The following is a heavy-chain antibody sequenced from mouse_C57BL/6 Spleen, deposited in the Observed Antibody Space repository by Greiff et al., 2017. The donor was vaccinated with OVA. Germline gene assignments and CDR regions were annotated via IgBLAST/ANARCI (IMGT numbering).Heavy chain of an antibody. CDR2: IDPSDSYT. J-gene: IGHJ2*01. CDR3: ARGGTAQSTRFDY. D-gene: IGHD3-2*02. CDR1: GYTFTSYW. V-gene: IGHV1-50*01. Sequence: QVQLQQPGAELVKPGASVKLSCKASGYTFTSYWMQWVQQRPGQGLEWIGAIDPSDSYTNYNQKFKGKATLTVDTSSSTAYMQLSSLTSEDSAVYYCARGGTAQSTRFDYWGKGTTLTVAS.